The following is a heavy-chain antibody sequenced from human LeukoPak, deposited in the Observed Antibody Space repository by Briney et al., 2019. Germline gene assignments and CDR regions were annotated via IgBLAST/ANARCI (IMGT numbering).Heavy chain of an antibody. CDR2: ISPTSTNI. V-gene: IGHV3-21*01. D-gene: IGHD3-10*01. Sequence: NPGGSLRLSCAASGFTFSGHTMSWVRQAPGKGLEWVSSISPTSTNIFQPASMKGRFTISRDNAKNSLYLQIHSLRVEDTAVYYCAREVWYVFFFDPWGQGTLVTVSS. CDR3: AREVWYVFFFDP. CDR1: GFTFSGHT. J-gene: IGHJ5*01.